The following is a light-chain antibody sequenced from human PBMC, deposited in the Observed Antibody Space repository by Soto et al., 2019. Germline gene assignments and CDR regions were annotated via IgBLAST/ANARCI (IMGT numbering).Light chain of an antibody. CDR1: QSVSRH. Sequence: PGGSATLSCRASQSVSRHLAWYQQKPGQALRLLIYDASKRATGIPARFSGSGSGTAFTLTISSLEPEDFAIYYCHQRSNWPLTFGGGTRLEIK. CDR2: DAS. CDR3: HQRSNWPLT. J-gene: IGKJ4*01. V-gene: IGKV3-11*01.